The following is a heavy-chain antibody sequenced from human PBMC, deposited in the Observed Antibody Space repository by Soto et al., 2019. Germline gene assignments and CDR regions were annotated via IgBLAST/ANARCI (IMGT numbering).Heavy chain of an antibody. CDR1: GFTFSSYA. Sequence: GSLRLSSTASGFTFSSYALGLILEATGNGLDWVSDMSGSCGSTYYADSVKGRLTISRDNSKNTLYLQMNSRRAEDKAVYYCAKGTMISSSRFQSWGQGTLVTVSS. CDR2: MSGSCGST. J-gene: IGHJ5*02. CDR3: AKGTMISSSRFQS. V-gene: IGHV3-23*01. D-gene: IGHD6-6*01.